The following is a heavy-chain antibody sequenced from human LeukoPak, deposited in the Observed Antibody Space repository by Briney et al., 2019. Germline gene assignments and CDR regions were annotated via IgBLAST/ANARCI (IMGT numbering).Heavy chain of an antibody. V-gene: IGHV1-69*13. J-gene: IGHJ6*02. CDR3: ARDSSSWSLVYYYYGMDV. D-gene: IGHD6-13*01. CDR1: GGTFSNYA. CDR2: IIPIFGTA. Sequence: ASVKVSCKASGGTFSNYAISWVRQAPGQALEWMGGIIPIFGTANYAQKFQGRVTITADESTSTAYMELSSLRSEDTAVYYCARDSSSWSLVYYYYGMDVWGQGTTVTVSS.